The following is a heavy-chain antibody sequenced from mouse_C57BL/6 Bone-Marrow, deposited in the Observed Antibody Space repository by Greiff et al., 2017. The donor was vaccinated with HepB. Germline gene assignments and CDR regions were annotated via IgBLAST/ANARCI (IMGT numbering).Heavy chain of an antibody. Sequence: EVQLQESGAELVKPGASVKLSCTASGFNIKDYYMHWVKQRTEQGLEWIGRIDPEDGETKYAPKFQGKATITADTSSNTAYLQLSSLTSEDTAVYYCASPLTTVVAEWYFDVWGTGTTVTVSS. D-gene: IGHD1-1*01. V-gene: IGHV14-2*01. CDR2: IDPEDGET. CDR1: GFNIKDYY. J-gene: IGHJ1*03. CDR3: ASPLTTVVAEWYFDV.